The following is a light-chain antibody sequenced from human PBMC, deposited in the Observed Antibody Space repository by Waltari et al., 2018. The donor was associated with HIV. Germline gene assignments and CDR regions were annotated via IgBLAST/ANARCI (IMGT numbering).Light chain of an antibody. CDR3: AAWDDNLRGV. Sequence: QSVLTQPPSASGTPGQAVTISCSGDSSISGRTSVNWYQHLPGTAPKLIIYRSNQRPSGVPDRFSGSKSGSSASLAISGLLSEDEAVYYCAAWDDNLRGVFGGGTKLTVL. J-gene: IGLJ2*01. CDR2: RSN. V-gene: IGLV1-47*01. CDR1: SSISGRTS.